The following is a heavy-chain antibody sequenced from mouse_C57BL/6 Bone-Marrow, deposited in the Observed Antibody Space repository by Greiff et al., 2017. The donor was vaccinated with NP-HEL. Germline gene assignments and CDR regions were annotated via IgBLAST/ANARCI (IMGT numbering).Heavy chain of an antibody. V-gene: IGHV5-12*01. CDR2: ISNGGGST. D-gene: IGHD4-1*01. Sequence: EVKVVESGGGLVQPGGSLKLSCAASGFTFSDYYMYWVRQTPEKRLEWVAYISNGGGSTYYPDTVKGRFTISRDNAKNTLYLQMSRLKSEDTAMYYCARRAGTWFAYWGKGTLVTVSA. J-gene: IGHJ3*01. CDR1: GFTFSDYY. CDR3: ARRAGTWFAY.